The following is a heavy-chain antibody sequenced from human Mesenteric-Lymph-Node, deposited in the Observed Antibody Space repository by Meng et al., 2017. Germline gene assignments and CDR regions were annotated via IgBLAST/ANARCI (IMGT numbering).Heavy chain of an antibody. CDR2: INPSGGST. V-gene: IGHV1-46*01. CDR3: SREKYYHDSTVPGYYYYGMDV. CDR1: GYISTSYY. Sequence: ASVMVFCYASGYISTSYYMHWVRQAPGQGLEWMGIINPSGGSTSYAQKYQGRVTMTRDTSTSTVYMELSSLRSEDTAVYYCSREKYYHDSTVPGYYYYGMDVWGQGTTVTVSS. J-gene: IGHJ6*02. D-gene: IGHD3-22*01.